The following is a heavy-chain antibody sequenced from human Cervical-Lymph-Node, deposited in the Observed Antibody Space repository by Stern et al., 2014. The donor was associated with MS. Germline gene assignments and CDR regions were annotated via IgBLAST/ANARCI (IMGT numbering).Heavy chain of an antibody. CDR3: ARERLEFPLGYYYQGMDV. CDR2: IKSDGTEK. D-gene: IGHD1-1*01. Sequence: EMQLVESGGGLVQPGGSLRVSCEGSGFTFSSFWMSWVRQAPGKGLEWVANIKSDGTEKKYGDSVKGRFTISRDNGRKSVYLQMNNVRAEDTAVYYCARERLEFPLGYYYQGMDVWGQGTAVTVS. V-gene: IGHV3-7*01. CDR1: GFTFSSFW. J-gene: IGHJ6*02.